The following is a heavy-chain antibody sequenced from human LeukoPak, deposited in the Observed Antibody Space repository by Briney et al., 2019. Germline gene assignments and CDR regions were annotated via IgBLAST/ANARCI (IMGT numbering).Heavy chain of an antibody. J-gene: IGHJ6*02. D-gene: IGHD4-17*01. CDR2: INPNSGGT. CDR1: GYTFTGYY. V-gene: IGHV1-2*02. CDR3: ARAPDYGDDGNYGMDV. Sequence: ASVTVSCKVSGYTFTGYYMHWVRQAPGQGLEWMGWINPNSGGTNYAQKFQGRVTMTRDTSISTAYMELSRLRSDDTAVYYCARAPDYGDDGNYGMDVWGQGTTVTVSS.